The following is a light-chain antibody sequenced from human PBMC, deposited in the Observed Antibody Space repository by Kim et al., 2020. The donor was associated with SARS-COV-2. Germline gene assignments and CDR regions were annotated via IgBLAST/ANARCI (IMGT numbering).Light chain of an antibody. CDR3: ATRDGSLDGWV. CDR1: YSNIGRNT. Sequence: QSVLTQPPSASGTPGQRITISCSGSYSNIGRNTVNWYQQLPATAPKFLIDNNNQRPSGVTYRFSGSTSGTSASLAISGLQAEDEADYYCATRDGSLDGWVFGGGTQLTVL. J-gene: IGLJ3*02. CDR2: NNN. V-gene: IGLV1-44*01.